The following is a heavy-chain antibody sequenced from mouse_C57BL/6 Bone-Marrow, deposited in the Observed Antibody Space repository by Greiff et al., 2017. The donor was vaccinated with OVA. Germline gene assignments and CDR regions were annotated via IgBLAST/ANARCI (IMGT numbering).Heavy chain of an antibody. D-gene: IGHD2-9*01. V-gene: IGHV1-76*01. Sequence: VKLMESGAELVRPGASVKLSCKASGYTFTDYYINWVKQRPGQGLEWIARIYPGSGNTYYNEKFKGKATLTAEKSSSTAYMQLSSLTSEDSAVYFCASYYGYDVDAMDYWGQGTSVTVSS. CDR3: ASYYGYDVDAMDY. CDR2: IYPGSGNT. CDR1: GYTFTDYY. J-gene: IGHJ4*01.